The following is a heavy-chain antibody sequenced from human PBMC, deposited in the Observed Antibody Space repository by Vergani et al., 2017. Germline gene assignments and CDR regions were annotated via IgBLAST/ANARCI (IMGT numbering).Heavy chain of an antibody. CDR3: ARGDYGILTDFRY. CDR1: GYTFSNYY. V-gene: IGHV1-46*03. CDR2: INPSGGHT. J-gene: IGHJ4*02. Sequence: QVQVVQSGAEVKKSGASVKVSCKTSGYTFSNYYMHWVRQPPGQGLEWMGIINPSGGHTNYAQTFPGRVPMTRDTSTSTVYMELSSLRSEDTAIYYCARGDYGILTDFRYWGQGTLVTVSA. D-gene: IGHD3-9*01.